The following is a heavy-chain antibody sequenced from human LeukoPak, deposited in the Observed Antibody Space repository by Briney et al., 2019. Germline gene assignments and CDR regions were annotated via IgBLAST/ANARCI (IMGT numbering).Heavy chain of an antibody. V-gene: IGHV4-61*05. D-gene: IGHD3-22*01. CDR1: GGLISISTYY. CDR2: IYYSGST. CDR3: ARAHSRRVVAPFDY. Sequence: KPSETLSLTSTVSGGLISISTYYWGWIRQPPGKGLGWIGYIYYSGSTNYNPSLQSRVTISVDTSKNQFSLKLSSVTAADTAVYYCARAHSRRVVAPFDYWGQGTLVTVSS. J-gene: IGHJ4*02.